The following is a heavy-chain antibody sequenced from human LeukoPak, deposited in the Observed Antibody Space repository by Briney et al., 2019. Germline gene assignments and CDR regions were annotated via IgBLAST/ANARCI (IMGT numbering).Heavy chain of an antibody. CDR3: ARDRDYYDSSGPLDY. CDR1: GFTFSSYA. V-gene: IGHV3-30-3*01. CDR2: ISYDGSNK. Sequence: GGSLRLSCAASGFTFSSYAMHWVRQAPGKGLEGVAVISYDGSNKYYADSVKGRFTISRDNSKNTLYLQMNSLRAEDTAVYYCARDRDYYDSSGPLDYWGQGTLVTVSS. D-gene: IGHD3-22*01. J-gene: IGHJ4*02.